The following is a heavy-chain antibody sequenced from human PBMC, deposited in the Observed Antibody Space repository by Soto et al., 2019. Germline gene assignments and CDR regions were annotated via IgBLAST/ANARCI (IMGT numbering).Heavy chain of an antibody. CDR2: IYYSGST. CDR3: ARDKYSSSSGGWFDP. J-gene: IGHJ5*02. Sequence: SETLSLTCTVSGGSISSGGYYWSWIRQHLGKGLEWIGYIYYSGSTYYNPSLKSRVTISVDTSKNQFSLKLSSVTAADTAVYYCARDKYSSSSGGWFDPWGQGTLVTVSS. D-gene: IGHD6-6*01. CDR1: GGSISSGGYY. V-gene: IGHV4-31*03.